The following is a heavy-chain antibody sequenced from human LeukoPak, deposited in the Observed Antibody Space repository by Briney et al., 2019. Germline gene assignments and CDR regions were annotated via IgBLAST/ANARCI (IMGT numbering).Heavy chain of an antibody. CDR1: GGSFSGYY. D-gene: IGHD2-2*01. CDR2: INHSGST. Sequence: SETLSLTCAVYGGSFSGYYWSWIRQPPGKGLEWIGEINHSGSTNYNPSLKSRVTISVDTSKNQFSLKLSSVTAADTAVYYCASGCSSTGCHYAFDIWGQGTMVTVSS. J-gene: IGHJ3*02. V-gene: IGHV4-34*01. CDR3: ASGCSSTGCHYAFDI.